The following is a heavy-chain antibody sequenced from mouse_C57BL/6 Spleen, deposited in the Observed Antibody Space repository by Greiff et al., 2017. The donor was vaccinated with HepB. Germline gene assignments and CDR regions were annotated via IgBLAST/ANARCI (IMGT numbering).Heavy chain of an antibody. V-gene: IGHV1-69*01. J-gene: IGHJ2*01. CDR2: IDPSDSYT. Sequence: VKLQQPGAELVMPGASVKLSCKASGYTFTSYWMHWVKQRPGQGLEWIGEIDPSDSYTNYNQKFKGKSTLTVDKSSSTAYMQLSSLTSEDSAVYYCARLGREKDYWGQGTTLTVSS. D-gene: IGHD4-1*01. CDR3: ARLGREKDY. CDR1: GYTFTSYW.